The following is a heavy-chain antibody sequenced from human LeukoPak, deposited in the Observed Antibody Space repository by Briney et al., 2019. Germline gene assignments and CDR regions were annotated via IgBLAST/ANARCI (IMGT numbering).Heavy chain of an antibody. CDR1: GGSISSGGYY. D-gene: IGHD3-10*01. J-gene: IGHJ3*02. CDR2: IYYSGST. CDR3: ARATSAASIWFGELPPDAFDI. V-gene: IGHV4-31*03. Sequence: SSETLSLTCTVSGGSISSGGYYWSWIRQHPGKSLEWIGNIYYSGSTYYNPSLKSRVTISVDTSKNKFSLKLGSVTAADTVVYYGARATSAASIWFGELPPDAFDIWGQGTMVTVSS.